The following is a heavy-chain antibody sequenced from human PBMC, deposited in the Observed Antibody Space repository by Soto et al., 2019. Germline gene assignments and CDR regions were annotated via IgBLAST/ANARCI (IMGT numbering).Heavy chain of an antibody. CDR1: GGSFSGYY. CDR3: ARAGTTGTTSTHDAFDI. Sequence: SETLSLTCAVYGGSFSGYYWSWIRQPPGKGLEWIGEINHSGSTNYNPSLKSRVTISVDTSKNQFSLKLGSVTAADTAVYYCARAGTTGTTSTHDAFDIWGQGTMVTVSS. J-gene: IGHJ3*02. D-gene: IGHD1-1*01. CDR2: INHSGST. V-gene: IGHV4-34*01.